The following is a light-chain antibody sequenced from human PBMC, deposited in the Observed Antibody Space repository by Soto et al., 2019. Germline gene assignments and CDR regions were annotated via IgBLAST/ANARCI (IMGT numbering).Light chain of an antibody. CDR3: QQYNNWPWT. CDR2: GAS. Sequence: EIVMKHSPATLSVSPWGRATIYFRASQSISDTLAWYQQKPGQAPRLLIYGASTRAPGFPARFSGSGSGTDFTLTISSLQSEDFAVYYCQQYNNWPWTFGQGTKVDIK. CDR1: QSISDT. J-gene: IGKJ1*01. V-gene: IGKV3-15*01.